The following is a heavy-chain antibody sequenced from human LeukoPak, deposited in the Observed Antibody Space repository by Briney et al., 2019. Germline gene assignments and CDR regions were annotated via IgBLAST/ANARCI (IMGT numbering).Heavy chain of an antibody. D-gene: IGHD1-26*01. CDR2: INPSGGST. Sequence: ASVKVSCKASGYTFTDYYMHWVRQAPGQGLEWMGIINPSGGSTSYAQKFQGRVAMTRDTSTSTVYMELSSLRSEDTAVYYCARVVGATPGHYGMDVWGQGTTVTVSS. CDR3: ARVVGATPGHYGMDV. V-gene: IGHV1-46*01. J-gene: IGHJ6*02. CDR1: GYTFTDYY.